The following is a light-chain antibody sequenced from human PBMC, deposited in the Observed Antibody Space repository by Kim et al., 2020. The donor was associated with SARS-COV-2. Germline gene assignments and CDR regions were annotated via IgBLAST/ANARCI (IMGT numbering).Light chain of an antibody. V-gene: IGLV2-14*01. CDR2: DVS. CDR3: ASYTSTTSYV. Sequence: QSAPTQPASVSGSPGQSITISCTGTSSDVGDYNHVSWYQQHPGKVPKLMIYDVSNRPSRISNRFSGSKSGNTASLTISGLQAEDEADYYCASYTSTTSYVFGTGTKVTVL. CDR1: SSDVGDYNH. J-gene: IGLJ1*01.